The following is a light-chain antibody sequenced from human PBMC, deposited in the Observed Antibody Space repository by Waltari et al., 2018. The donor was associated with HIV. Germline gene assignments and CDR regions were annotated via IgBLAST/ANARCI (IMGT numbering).Light chain of an antibody. Sequence: DFVMTQSPDSLAVSLGDRATLYCTSSQSVLYSSNNKNYLAWYQQKPGQPPKLLIYWASTRESGVPDRCTGTGSGTDFTLTISSLQAEDVAVYYCQQYYTTPRTFGQGTKVVIK. CDR3: QQYYTTPRT. V-gene: IGKV4-1*01. CDR2: WAS. J-gene: IGKJ1*01. CDR1: QSVLYSSNNKNY.